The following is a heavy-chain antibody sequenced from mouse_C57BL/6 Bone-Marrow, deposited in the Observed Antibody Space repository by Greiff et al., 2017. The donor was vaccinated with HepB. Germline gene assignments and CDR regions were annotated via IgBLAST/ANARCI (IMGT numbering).Heavy chain of an antibody. CDR1: GYAFTNYL. CDR3: ARLATTVAEGYFDV. CDR2: INPGSGGT. Sequence: QVQLQQSGAELVRPGPSVKVSCKASGYAFTNYLIEWVKQRPGLGLEWIGVINPGSGGTNYNEKFKGKATLTADKSSSTAYMQLSSLTSEDSAVYFCARLATTVAEGYFDVWGTGTTVTVSS. V-gene: IGHV1-54*01. D-gene: IGHD1-1*01. J-gene: IGHJ1*03.